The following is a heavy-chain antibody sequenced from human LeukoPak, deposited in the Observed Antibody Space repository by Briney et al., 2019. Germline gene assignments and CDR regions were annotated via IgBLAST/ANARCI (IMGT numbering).Heavy chain of an antibody. D-gene: IGHD3-16*01. CDR3: AKDSLADIDY. J-gene: IGHJ4*02. Sequence: AASVKVSCKASGGTFSSYAISWVRRAPGQGLEWMGRIIPILGIANYAQKFQGRVTITADKSTSTAYMELSSLRAEDTAVYYCAKDSLADIDYWGQGTLVTVSS. V-gene: IGHV1-69*04. CDR1: GGTFSSYA. CDR2: IIPILGIA.